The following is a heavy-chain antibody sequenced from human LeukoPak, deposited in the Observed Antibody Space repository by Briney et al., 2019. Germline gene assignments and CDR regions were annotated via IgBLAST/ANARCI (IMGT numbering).Heavy chain of an antibody. CDR3: AKTPQWSLELNWFDP. CDR2: ISYDGSNK. V-gene: IGHV3-30*18. J-gene: IGHJ5*02. CDR1: GFTFSSYG. D-gene: IGHD1-26*01. Sequence: GGSLRLSCAASGFTFSSYGMHWVRQAPGKGLEWVAVISYDGSNKYYADSVKGRFTISRDNSKNTLYLQMNSLRAEDTAVYYCAKTPQWSLELNWFDPWGQGALVTVSS.